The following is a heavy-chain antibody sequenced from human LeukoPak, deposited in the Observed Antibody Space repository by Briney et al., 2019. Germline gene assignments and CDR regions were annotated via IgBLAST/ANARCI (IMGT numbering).Heavy chain of an antibody. Sequence: GSLKLSCVASGFTFSGSAMLWVRQASGKGLEWVGRIRSKANSYATAYAASVKGRFTISRDDSKNTAYLQMNSLKTEDAAVYYCTRQESADRGMDVWGQGTTVTVSS. V-gene: IGHV3-73*01. CDR1: GFTFSGSA. J-gene: IGHJ6*02. CDR3: TRQESADRGMDV. CDR2: IRSKANSYAT.